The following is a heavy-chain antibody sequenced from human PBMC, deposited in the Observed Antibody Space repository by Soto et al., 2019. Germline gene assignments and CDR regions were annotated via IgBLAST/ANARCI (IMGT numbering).Heavy chain of an antibody. CDR1: GGTFSSYA. Sequence: QVQLVQSGAEVKKPGSSVKVSCKASGGTFSSYAISWVRQAPGQGLEWMGGIIPIFGTANYAQKFQGRVTITAVESTSTAYMELSSLRSEDTAVYYCARDIKRGYCSGGSCYAGDYWGQGTLVTVSS. D-gene: IGHD2-15*01. V-gene: IGHV1-69*01. CDR3: ARDIKRGYCSGGSCYAGDY. J-gene: IGHJ4*02. CDR2: IIPIFGTA.